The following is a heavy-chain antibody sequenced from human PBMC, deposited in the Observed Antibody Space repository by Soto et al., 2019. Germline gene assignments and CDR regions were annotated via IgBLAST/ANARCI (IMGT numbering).Heavy chain of an antibody. Sequence: SETLSLTCTVSGGSISSYYWSWIRQPPGKGLEWIGYIYYSGTTNHNPSLKSRVTISVDTSKNQFSLKLTSVTAADTAMYYCARHGRGSGWLTFDSRAQRNLVTVSS. CDR3: ARHGRGSGWLTFDS. J-gene: IGHJ4*02. CDR1: GGSISSYY. V-gene: IGHV4-59*08. CDR2: IYYSGTT. D-gene: IGHD6-19*01.